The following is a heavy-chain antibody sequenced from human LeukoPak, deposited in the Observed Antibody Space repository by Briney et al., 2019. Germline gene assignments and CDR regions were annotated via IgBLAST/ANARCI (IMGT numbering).Heavy chain of an antibody. D-gene: IGHD6-19*01. Sequence: TGGSLRLSCAASGFTFNAYWMNWVRQAPGKGLEWVANIKKDGSETKYVDSLGGRFTISRDNAKSSLYLQIDTLTVEDTAVYYCSGGGGWLMDVWGKGTTVTVSS. J-gene: IGHJ6*03. V-gene: IGHV3-7*01. CDR2: IKKDGSET. CDR1: GFTFNAYW. CDR3: SGGGGWLMDV.